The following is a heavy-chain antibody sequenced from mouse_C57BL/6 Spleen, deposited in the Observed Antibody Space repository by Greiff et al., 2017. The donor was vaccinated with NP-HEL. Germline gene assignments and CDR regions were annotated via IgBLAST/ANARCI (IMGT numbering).Heavy chain of an antibody. Sequence: VQLQQSGPELVKPGASVKIPCKASGYTFTDYNMDWVKQSHGKSLEWIGDINPNNGGTIYNQKFKGKATLTVDKSSSTAYMELRSLTSEDTAVYYCAGRGIYGNYPAWFAYWGQGTLVTVSA. J-gene: IGHJ3*01. D-gene: IGHD2-1*01. CDR1: GYTFTDYN. CDR2: INPNNGGT. CDR3: AGRGIYGNYPAWFAY. V-gene: IGHV1-18*01.